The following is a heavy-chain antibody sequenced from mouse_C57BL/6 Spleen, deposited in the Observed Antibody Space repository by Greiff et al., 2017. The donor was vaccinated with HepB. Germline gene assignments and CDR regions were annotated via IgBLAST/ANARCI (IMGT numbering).Heavy chain of an antibody. D-gene: IGHD4-1*01. V-gene: IGHV2-6*01. CDR1: GFSLTSYG. CDR2: IWGVGST. J-gene: IGHJ3*01. Sequence: QVQLKESGPGLVAPSQSLSITCTVSGFSLTSYGVDWVRQSPGKGLEWLGVIWGVGSTNYNSALKSRLSISKDNSKSQVFLKMNSLQTGDTAMYYCASLWDVGRAYGGQGTLVTVSA. CDR3: ASLWDVGRAY.